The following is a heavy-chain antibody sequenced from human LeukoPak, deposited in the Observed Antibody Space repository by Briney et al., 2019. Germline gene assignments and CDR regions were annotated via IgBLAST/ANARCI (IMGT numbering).Heavy chain of an antibody. V-gene: IGHV4-59*01. CDR2: IYDSGST. D-gene: IGHD3-3*01. J-gene: IGHJ4*02. CDR3: AREFSWSGFFDY. CDR1: DGSISSYY. Sequence: SETLSLTCTVSDGSISSYYWSWIRQPPGKGLEWIGHIYDSGSTNYNPSLKSRVTISVDTSKNQFSLKLSSVTAADTAVYYCAREFSWSGFFDYWGQGALVTVSS.